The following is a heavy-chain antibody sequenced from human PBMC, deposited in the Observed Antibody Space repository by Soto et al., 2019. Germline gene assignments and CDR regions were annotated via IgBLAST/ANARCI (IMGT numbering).Heavy chain of an antibody. CDR2: ISYDGSNK. J-gene: IGHJ6*02. CDR1: GFTFSSYG. D-gene: IGHD1-1*01. Sequence: QVQLVESGGGVVQPGRSLRLSCAASGFTFSSYGMHWVRQAPGKGLEWVAVISYDGSNKYYADSVKGRFTISRDNSKNTLYQQINSQRAEDTAVYYCAKGYEAWTLNPYYYYGMDVWAHGTTVTVSS. V-gene: IGHV3-30*18. CDR3: AKGYEAWTLNPYYYYGMDV.